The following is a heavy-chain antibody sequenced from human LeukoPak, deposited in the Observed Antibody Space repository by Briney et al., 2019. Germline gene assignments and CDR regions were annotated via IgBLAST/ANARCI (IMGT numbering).Heavy chain of an antibody. D-gene: IGHD6-19*01. J-gene: IGHJ3*02. CDR1: GFTFSTYW. CDR3: ARPETQYSSGLDGFDI. V-gene: IGHV3-74*01. CDR2: INSDGSRT. Sequence: GGSLRLSCAASGFTFSTYWMHWVRQAPGEGLVWVSRINSDGSRTTYADSVKGRFTISRDNAKNTLYLQMNSLRTEDTAVYYCARPETQYSSGLDGFDIWGQGTTVTVSS.